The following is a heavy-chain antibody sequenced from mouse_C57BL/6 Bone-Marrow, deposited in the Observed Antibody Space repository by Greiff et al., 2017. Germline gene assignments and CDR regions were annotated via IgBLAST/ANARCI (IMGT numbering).Heavy chain of an antibody. CDR3: ARQADGSPFAY. Sequence: EVHLVESGGGLVQPGESLKLSCESNEYEFPSHDMSWVRKTPEKRLELVAAINSDGGSTYYPDTMERRFIISRDNTKKTLYLQMGSLRSEDTASYYCARQADGSPFAYWGKGTLVTVSA. J-gene: IGHJ3*01. CDR1: EYEFPSHD. V-gene: IGHV5-2*01. D-gene: IGHD2-3*01. CDR2: INSDGGST.